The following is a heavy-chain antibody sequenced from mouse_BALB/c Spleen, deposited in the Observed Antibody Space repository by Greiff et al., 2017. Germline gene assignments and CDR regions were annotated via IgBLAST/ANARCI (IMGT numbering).Heavy chain of an antibody. J-gene: IGHJ2*01. V-gene: IGHV5-17*02. D-gene: IGHD4-1*01. CDR1: GFTFSSFG. CDR3: ARSELGNFDY. Sequence: EVKLAESGGGLVQPGGSRKLSCAASGFTFSSFGMHCVRQAPEKGLEWVAYISSGSSTIYYADTVKGRFTISRDNPKNTLFLQMTSLRSEDTAMYYCARSELGNFDYWGQGTTLTVSS. CDR2: ISSGSSTI.